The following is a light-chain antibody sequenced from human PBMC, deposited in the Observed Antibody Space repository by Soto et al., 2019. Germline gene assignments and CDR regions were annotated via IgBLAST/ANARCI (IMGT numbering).Light chain of an antibody. V-gene: IGLV2-23*02. CDR2: EVS. CDR3: CSFAGSSTYV. J-gene: IGLJ1*01. Sequence: QSALTQPASVSGSPGQSITISCTGTSSDVGSYDLVSWYQHHPGKAPKLMIYEVSKRPSGVSNRFSGSKSDNTASLTISWLQAEDEADYYCCSFAGSSTYVFGTGTKVTVL. CDR1: SSDVGSYDL.